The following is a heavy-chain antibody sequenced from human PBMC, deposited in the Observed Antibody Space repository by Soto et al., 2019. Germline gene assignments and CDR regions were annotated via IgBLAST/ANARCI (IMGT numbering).Heavy chain of an antibody. Sequence: GGSLRLSCAASGFTFSAFAMSWVRQAPGKGLEWVSAVSGSGVTTNYADSVKGRFTISRDNSKNTLYLQMNRLRAEDTALYYCASRGYPYYYYGLDVWGQGTTVTVSS. V-gene: IGHV3-23*01. CDR2: VSGSGVTT. CDR1: GFTFSAFA. D-gene: IGHD1-1*01. J-gene: IGHJ6*02. CDR3: ASRGYPYYYYGLDV.